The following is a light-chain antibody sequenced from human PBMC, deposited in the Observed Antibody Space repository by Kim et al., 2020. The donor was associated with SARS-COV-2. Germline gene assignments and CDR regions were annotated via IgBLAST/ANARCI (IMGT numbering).Light chain of an antibody. CDR3: LQDYTYPIT. CDR1: QDIRND. Sequence: ASLGDRGPFTCRASQDIRNDVGWYQQKPGKAPKLLIHAASNLQSGVPSRFSGSGSGTDFTLTISSLQPEDFATYYCLQDYTYPITFGQGTRLEIK. V-gene: IGKV1-6*01. CDR2: AAS. J-gene: IGKJ5*01.